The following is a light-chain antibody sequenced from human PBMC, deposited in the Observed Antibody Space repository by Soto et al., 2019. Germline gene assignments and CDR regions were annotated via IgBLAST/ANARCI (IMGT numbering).Light chain of an antibody. V-gene: IGKV1-5*03. CDR3: QQYNSYPDS. J-gene: IGKJ2*01. CDR2: KAS. Sequence: DIQMTQSPSTLSASVGDRVTITCRASQSISSWLAWYQQKPGKAPKLLIYKASSLESGVPSRFSGSGSGTECTLTISSLQPDDFATYYCQQYNSYPDSFGQGTKLEIK. CDR1: QSISSW.